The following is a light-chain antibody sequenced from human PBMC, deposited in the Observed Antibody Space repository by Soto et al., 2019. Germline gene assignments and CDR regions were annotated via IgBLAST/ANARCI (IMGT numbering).Light chain of an antibody. V-gene: IGLV3-1*01. CDR2: QDS. CDR3: QAWDSSTYV. J-gene: IGLJ1*01. Sequence: SYELTQPPSVSVSPGQTASITCSGDKLGDKYACWYQQKPGQSPVLVIYQDSKRPSGIPARFSGSNSGNTATLTISGTQAMEEADYYCQAWDSSTYVFGTGTKLTVL. CDR1: KLGDKY.